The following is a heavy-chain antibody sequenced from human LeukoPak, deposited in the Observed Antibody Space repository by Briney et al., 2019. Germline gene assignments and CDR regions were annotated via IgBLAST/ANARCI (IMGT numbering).Heavy chain of an antibody. J-gene: IGHJ4*02. CDR1: GGSFSGYY. CDR3: ARVTEDYYDSSGYYPPYYFDY. D-gene: IGHD3-22*01. CDR2: INHSGST. V-gene: IGHV4-34*01. Sequence: PSETLSLTCAVYGGSFSGYYWSWIRQPPGKGLEWIGEINHSGSTNYNPSLKSRVTISVDTSKNQFSLKLSSVTAADTAVYYCARVTEDYYDSSGYYPPYYFDYWGQGTLVTVSS.